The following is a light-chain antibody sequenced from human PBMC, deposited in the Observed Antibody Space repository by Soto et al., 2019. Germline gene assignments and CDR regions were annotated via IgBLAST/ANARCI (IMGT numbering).Light chain of an antibody. CDR3: HSRA. V-gene: IGKV1-5*01. Sequence: LHMTKSPSTLSASVLYGVTITCRASQSCRNSLAWYQQKAGKAPTLLIYDASTLQSGVPSRFSGSGSGTEFSLTISSLQPEDFATYYCHSRAFGQGTRLEFK. J-gene: IGKJ5*01. CDR1: QSCRNS. CDR2: DAS.